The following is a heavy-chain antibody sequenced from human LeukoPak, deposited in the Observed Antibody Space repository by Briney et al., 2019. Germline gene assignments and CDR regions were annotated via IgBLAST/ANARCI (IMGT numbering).Heavy chain of an antibody. CDR3: AREIPERIAATGTIGWYFDY. D-gene: IGHD6-13*01. CDR2: IYSGGDT. V-gene: IGHV3-66*01. J-gene: IGHJ4*02. CDR1: GFTFSSYA. Sequence: PGGSLRLSCAASGFTFSSYAMSWVRQAPGKGLEWVSIIYSGGDTYYADSVKGRFTISRDNSKNTLYLQMNSLRAEDTAVYYCAREIPERIAATGTIGWYFDYWGQGTLVTVSS.